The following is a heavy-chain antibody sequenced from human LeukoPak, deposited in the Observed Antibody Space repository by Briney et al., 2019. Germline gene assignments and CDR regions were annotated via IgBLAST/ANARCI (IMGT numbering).Heavy chain of an antibody. CDR2: ISSSGSTI. D-gene: IGHD3-16*02. CDR1: GVTFSDYY. CDR3: ARDKKDYDYVWGSYRPLDY. Sequence: GGSLRLSCAASGVTFSDYYMSWIRQPPGKGLEWVSYISSSGSTIYYADSVKGRFTISRDNTKNSLYLQMNSLRAEDTAVYYCARDKKDYDYVWGSYRPLDYWGQGTLVTVSS. V-gene: IGHV3-11*04. J-gene: IGHJ4*02.